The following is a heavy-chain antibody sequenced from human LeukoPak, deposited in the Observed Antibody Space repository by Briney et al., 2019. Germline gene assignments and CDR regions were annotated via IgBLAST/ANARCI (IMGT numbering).Heavy chain of an antibody. J-gene: IGHJ4*02. Sequence: PGGSLRLSCAASGFIFDDYAMHWVRQAPGKGLEWVSLISWDGGSTYYADSVKGRFTISRDNSKNSLYLQMNSLRAEDTALYYCAKDIAYDSSGEFDYWGQGTLVTVSS. CDR3: AKDIAYDSSGEFDY. CDR1: GFIFDDYA. V-gene: IGHV3-43D*04. D-gene: IGHD3-22*01. CDR2: ISWDGGST.